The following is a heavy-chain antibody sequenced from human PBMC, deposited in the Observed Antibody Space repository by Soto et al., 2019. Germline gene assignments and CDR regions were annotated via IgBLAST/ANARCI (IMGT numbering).Heavy chain of an antibody. Sequence: PSETLSLTCAVYGGSFSGYYWSWIRQPPGKGLEWIGEINHSGSTNYNPSLKSRVTISVDTSQNQFSLKLNSVTAADTAVYYCASGRAPDFGYWGQGTQVTVSS. CDR3: ASGRAPDFGY. J-gene: IGHJ4*02. CDR2: INHSGST. CDR1: GGSFSGYY. V-gene: IGHV4-34*01.